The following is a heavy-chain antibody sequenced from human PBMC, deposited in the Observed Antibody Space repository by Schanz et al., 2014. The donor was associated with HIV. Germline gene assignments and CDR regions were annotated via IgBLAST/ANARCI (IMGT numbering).Heavy chain of an antibody. V-gene: IGHV3-23*01. D-gene: IGHD3-16*01. CDR2: ITDSGDKT. Sequence: EALLLESGGGLVQPGGSLRLSCRGSEFPFSHNAMTWVRQAPGKGLQWVSSITDSGDKTDYTDSGKGRFTISRDNSRNTLLLQMDSLRVDDTAVYYCAQMGAFAAFDIWGHGTVVTVSS. J-gene: IGHJ3*02. CDR3: AQMGAFAAFDI. CDR1: EFPFSHNA.